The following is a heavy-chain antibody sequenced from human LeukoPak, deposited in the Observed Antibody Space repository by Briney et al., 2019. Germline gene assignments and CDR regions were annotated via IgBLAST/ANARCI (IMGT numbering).Heavy chain of an antibody. CDR2: INHSGGT. D-gene: IGHD3-22*01. V-gene: IGHV4-34*01. Sequence: SETLSLTCAVYGGSFSGYYWSWIRQPPGKGLEWIGEINHSGGTNYNPSLKSRVTISVDTSKNQFSLKLSSVTAADTAVYYCARGQIFCSNGVCYDYYDSSGPGSFDYWGQGTLVTVSS. CDR1: GGSFSGYY. CDR3: ARGQIFCSNGVCYDYYDSSGPGSFDY. J-gene: IGHJ4*02.